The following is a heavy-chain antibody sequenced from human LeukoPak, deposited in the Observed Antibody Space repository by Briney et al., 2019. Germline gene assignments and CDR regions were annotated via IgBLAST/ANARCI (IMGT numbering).Heavy chain of an antibody. CDR1: GGSISSYY. D-gene: IGHD3-9*01. CDR3: ATVVVDILTGSQFDP. CDR2: IYTSGST. J-gene: IGHJ5*02. V-gene: IGHV4-4*07. Sequence: SETLSLTCTVSGGSISSYYWSWIRQPAGKGLEWIGRIYTSGSTNYNPSLKSRVTMSVDTSKNQFSLKLSSVTAADTAVYYCATVVVDILTGSQFDPWGQGTLVTVSS.